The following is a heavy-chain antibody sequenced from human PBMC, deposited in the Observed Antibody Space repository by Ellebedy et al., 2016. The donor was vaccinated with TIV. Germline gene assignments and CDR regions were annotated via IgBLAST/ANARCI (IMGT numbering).Heavy chain of an antibody. CDR3: ASCGGEVLEWLPLDY. CDR2: IYSGGST. J-gene: IGHJ4*02. D-gene: IGHD3-3*01. Sequence: GESLKISCAASGFTVSSNYMSWVRQAPGKGLEWVSVIYSGGSTYYADSVKGRFTISRDNAKNSLYLQMNSLRAEDTAVYYCASCGGEVLEWLPLDYWGQGTLVTVSS. CDR1: GFTVSSNY. V-gene: IGHV3-53*01.